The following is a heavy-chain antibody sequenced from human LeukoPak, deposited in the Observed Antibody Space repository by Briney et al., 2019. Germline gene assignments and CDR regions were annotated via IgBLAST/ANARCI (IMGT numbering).Heavy chain of an antibody. CDR3: ARASYYCARTTCYPGEY. Sequence: TXXVSGGSISGYXWSWXXQPXGXXXXXXXYXXYSGTTIYNPSLKSRLTISLDTSKNQFSLNLSSVTAADTAVYYCARASYYCARTTCYPGEYWGQGTLITVSS. J-gene: IGHJ4*02. V-gene: IGHV4-59*08. CDR2: XXYSGTT. CDR1: GGSISGYX. D-gene: IGHD2-2*01.